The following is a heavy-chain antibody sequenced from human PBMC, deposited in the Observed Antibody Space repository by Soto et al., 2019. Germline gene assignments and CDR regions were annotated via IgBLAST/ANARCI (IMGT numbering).Heavy chain of an antibody. CDR2: ISGGGDTT. J-gene: IGHJ4*02. D-gene: IGHD3-10*01. CDR3: AKGRGGSGSLTPRVDF. V-gene: IGHV3-23*01. Sequence: EVQLLESGGGLVQPGGSLRLSCAASGFTFNNYAMSWVRQAPGKGLEWVSAISGGGDTTSYADSVKGRFTVSRDGSKNTLYLQMNSLRAEDTAAYYCAKGRGGSGSLTPRVDFWGQGTLVTVSS. CDR1: GFTFNNYA.